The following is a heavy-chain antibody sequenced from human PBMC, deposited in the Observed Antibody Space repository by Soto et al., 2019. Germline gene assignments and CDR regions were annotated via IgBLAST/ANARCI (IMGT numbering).Heavy chain of an antibody. CDR3: AKVGADGGWYDGEVDY. V-gene: IGHV3-23*01. CDR2: ISGSGGST. Sequence: PGGSLRLSCVASGFIFSSYAMSWVRQAPGKGLEWVSAISGSGGSTDHADSVKGRFTISRDNSKNTLYLQMNSLRVEDTAVYYCAKVGADGGWYDGEVDYWGQGSLVTVS. D-gene: IGHD6-19*01. CDR1: GFIFSSYA. J-gene: IGHJ4*02.